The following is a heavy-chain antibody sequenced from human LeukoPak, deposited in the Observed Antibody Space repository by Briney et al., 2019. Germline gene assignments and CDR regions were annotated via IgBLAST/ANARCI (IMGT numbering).Heavy chain of an antibody. CDR3: AEDADDYYGSGNCFDY. Sequence: AGGSLRLSCAASGFTFSSYGMHWVRQAPGKGLEWVAFIRYDGSNKYYADSVKGRFTISRDNSKNTLYLQMNSLRAEDTAVYYCAEDADDYYGSGNCFDYWGQGTLVTVSS. CDR2: IRYDGSNK. CDR1: GFTFSSYG. J-gene: IGHJ4*02. D-gene: IGHD3-10*01. V-gene: IGHV3-30*02.